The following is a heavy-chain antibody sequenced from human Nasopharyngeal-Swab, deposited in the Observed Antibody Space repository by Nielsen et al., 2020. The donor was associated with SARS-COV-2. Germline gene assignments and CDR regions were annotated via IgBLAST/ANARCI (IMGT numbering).Heavy chain of an antibody. D-gene: IGHD6-13*01. V-gene: IGHV4-39*01. CDR2: IDYRGST. Sequence: WIRQPPGKGLEWIGSIDYRGSTYYNPALKRRGTRSVDTSKNHLSLKLSTVTASDTAVYYCAILYFSAAGRDYWGQGTLVTVSS. J-gene: IGHJ4*02. CDR3: AILYFSAAGRDY.